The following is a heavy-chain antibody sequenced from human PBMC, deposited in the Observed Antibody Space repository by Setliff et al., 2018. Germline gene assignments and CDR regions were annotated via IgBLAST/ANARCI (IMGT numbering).Heavy chain of an antibody. J-gene: IGHJ4*02. Sequence: SETLSLTCTVSGGSISSGDYYWSWIRQPPGKGLEWIGYIYYSGSAYYNPSLKSRVSISVDTSKNQFSLKLSSVTAADTAVYYCARESRYYYDNLGTLDYWGQGTLVTVSS. CDR1: GGSISSGDYY. CDR3: ARESRYYYDNLGTLDY. CDR2: IYYSGSA. D-gene: IGHD3-22*01. V-gene: IGHV4-30-4*08.